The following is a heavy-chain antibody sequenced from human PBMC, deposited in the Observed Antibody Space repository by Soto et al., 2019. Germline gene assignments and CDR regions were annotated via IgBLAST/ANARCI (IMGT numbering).Heavy chain of an antibody. J-gene: IGHJ6*04. CDR3: ARVPEAAAGTGYYYYGMDV. CDR2: TYYRSKWYN. CDR1: GDSVSSNSAA. D-gene: IGHD6-13*01. Sequence: SQTLSLTCAISGDSVSSNSAAWNWIRQSPSRGLEWLGRTYYRSKWYNDYAVSVKSRITINPDTSKNQFSLQLNSVTPEDTAVYYCARVPEAAAGTGYYYYGMDVWGKGTTVTVS. V-gene: IGHV6-1*01.